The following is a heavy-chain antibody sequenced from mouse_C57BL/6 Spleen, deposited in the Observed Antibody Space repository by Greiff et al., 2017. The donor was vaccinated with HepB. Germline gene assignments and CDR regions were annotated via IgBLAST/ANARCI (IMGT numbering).Heavy chain of an antibody. CDR3: ARNSNYEGYFDV. J-gene: IGHJ1*03. V-gene: IGHV1-19*01. D-gene: IGHD2-5*01. Sequence: VQLQQSGPVLVKPGASVKMSCKASGYTFTDYYMNWVKQSHGKSLEWIGVINPYNGGTSYNQKFKGKATLTVDNSSSTAYMELNSLTSEDSAVYYCARNSNYEGYFDVWGTGTTVTVSS. CDR1: GYTFTDYY. CDR2: INPYNGGT.